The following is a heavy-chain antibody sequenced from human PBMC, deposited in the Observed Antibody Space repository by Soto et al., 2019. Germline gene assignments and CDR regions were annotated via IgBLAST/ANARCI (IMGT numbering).Heavy chain of an antibody. Sequence: QVQLVQSGAEVKKPGASVKVSCKASGYTFTSYYMHWVRQAPGQGLEWMGIINPSDGSTTYAQKFQGRVTQTRDTSTSTVYMELRSLRSEDRAVYYCARGYGSGNFYALWGQGTLVTVSS. CDR2: INPSDGST. J-gene: IGHJ4*02. D-gene: IGHD3-10*01. CDR3: ARGYGSGNFYAL. V-gene: IGHV1-46*01. CDR1: GYTFTSYY.